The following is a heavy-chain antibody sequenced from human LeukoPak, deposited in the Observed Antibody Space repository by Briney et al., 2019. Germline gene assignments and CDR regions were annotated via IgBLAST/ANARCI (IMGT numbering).Heavy chain of an antibody. Sequence: PGGSLRLSCTGSGLTFADYALTWVRQAPGKGLEWVGFIGTKVYGGTTEYAASVKGRFTISRDDSKSIVYLHMNSLKTDDKAVYYCAGGNFWSGYWIDYWGQGTLLTVST. CDR2: IGTKVYGGTT. V-gene: IGHV3-49*04. J-gene: IGHJ4*02. CDR1: GLTFADYA. D-gene: IGHD3-3*01. CDR3: AGGNFWSGYWIDY.